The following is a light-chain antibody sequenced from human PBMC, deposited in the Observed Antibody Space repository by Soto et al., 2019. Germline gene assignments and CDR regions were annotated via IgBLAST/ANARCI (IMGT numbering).Light chain of an antibody. CDR2: AAS. CDR3: QQYNSYPPT. CDR1: QDINNY. Sequence: DVQMTQSQSSLSASVGDRVTITCRASQDINNYLTWFQQKPGRAPKTLIYAASILQPGVPSKFSGSASGTDFTLTISSLQPEDFATYYCQQYNSYPPTFGQGTRLEIK. V-gene: IGKV1-16*02. J-gene: IGKJ5*01.